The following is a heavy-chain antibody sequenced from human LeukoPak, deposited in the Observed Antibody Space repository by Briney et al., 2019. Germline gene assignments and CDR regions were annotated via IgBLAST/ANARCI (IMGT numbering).Heavy chain of an antibody. V-gene: IGHV3-21*01. D-gene: IGHD2-15*01. CDR1: GFTFSSYS. CDR2: ISSSSSYI. CDR3: ARAHCSGGSCYSFDY. Sequence: GGSLRLSCAASGFTFSSYSMNWVRQAPGKGLDWVSSISSSSSYIYYADSVKGRFTISRDNAKNSLYLQMNSLRAEDTVVYYCARAHCSGGSCYSFDYWGQGTLVTVPS. J-gene: IGHJ4*02.